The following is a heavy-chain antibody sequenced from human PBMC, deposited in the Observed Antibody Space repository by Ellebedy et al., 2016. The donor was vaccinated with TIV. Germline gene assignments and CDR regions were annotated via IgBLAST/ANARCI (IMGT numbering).Heavy chain of an antibody. Sequence: GESLKISCAASGYTFSSYSMNWVRQAPGTGLEWVSSISSSSSYIYYADSVKGRFTISRDNAKNSLYLQMNSLRAEDTAVYYCARAIISYDSSGYYPNYYYYGMDVWGQGTTVTVSS. CDR1: GYTFSSYS. V-gene: IGHV3-21*01. CDR2: ISSSSSYI. D-gene: IGHD3-22*01. J-gene: IGHJ6*02. CDR3: ARAIISYDSSGYYPNYYYYGMDV.